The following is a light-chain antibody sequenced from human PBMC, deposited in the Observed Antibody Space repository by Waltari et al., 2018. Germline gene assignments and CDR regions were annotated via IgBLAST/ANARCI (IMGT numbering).Light chain of an antibody. V-gene: IGKV3-15*01. J-gene: IGKJ4*01. Sequence: GERATLSCRASQSVNGDLAWYQQRPGQAPRLLIHDASTRATGIPVRFSGSGSGTEFTLTISSLQSEDSAIYCCQQYNNWPPTFGGGTKVEIK. CDR2: DAS. CDR3: QQYNNWPPT. CDR1: QSVNGD.